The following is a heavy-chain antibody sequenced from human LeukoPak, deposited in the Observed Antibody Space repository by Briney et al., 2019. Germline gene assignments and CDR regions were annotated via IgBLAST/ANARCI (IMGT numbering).Heavy chain of an antibody. J-gene: IGHJ4*02. D-gene: IGHD6-6*01. CDR2: IGGSGGGT. CDR3: AKPAPRPDC. V-gene: IGHV3-23*01. Sequence: GRSLRLLCAPSGLTLSSYPMSGVRDAPGGGGEWVSAIGGSGGGTNYADSVKGRFTISRDNSKNTLYLQMNSLRADDTAVYYCAKPAPRPDCWGQGTLVTVSS. CDR1: GLTLSSYP.